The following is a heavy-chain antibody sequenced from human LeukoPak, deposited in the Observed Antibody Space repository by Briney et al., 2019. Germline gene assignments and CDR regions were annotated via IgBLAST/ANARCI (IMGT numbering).Heavy chain of an antibody. CDR1: GYSFTSYW. V-gene: IGHV5-51*01. J-gene: IGHJ6*02. CDR3: ARRGYSYGYGYYYYGMDV. Sequence: GESLKISCKGSGYSFTSYWIGWVRQMPGKGLEWMGIIYPGDSDTRYSPSFQGQVTISADKSISTAYLQWSSLKASDTATYYCARRGYSYGYGYYYYGMDVWGQGTTVTVSS. D-gene: IGHD5-18*01. CDR2: IYPGDSDT.